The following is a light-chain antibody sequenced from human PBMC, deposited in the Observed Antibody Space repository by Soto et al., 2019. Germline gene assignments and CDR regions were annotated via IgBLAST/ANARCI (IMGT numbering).Light chain of an antibody. Sequence: EIVMTQSPATLSVSPGERPTLSCRASQSVSSSLAWYQQKPGQAPRLLIYGASSRATGIPARFSGSGSGTEFTLTISSLQSEDFAVYYCQQYYNWPYTFGQGTKLEIK. J-gene: IGKJ2*01. CDR1: QSVSSS. CDR3: QQYYNWPYT. CDR2: GAS. V-gene: IGKV3-15*01.